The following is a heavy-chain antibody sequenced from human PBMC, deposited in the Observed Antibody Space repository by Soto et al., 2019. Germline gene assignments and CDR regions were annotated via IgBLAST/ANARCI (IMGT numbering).Heavy chain of an antibody. V-gene: IGHV3-23*01. CDR1: GFTFSNYA. Sequence: GGSLRLSCAASGFTFSNYAMSWVRQAPGKGLEWVSAIVGGGVSTYYADSVKGRFTISRVNFKNTLHLQMNSLRAEDTAVYFCAKESRGIAPTVTGYWGQGTLVTVSS. CDR3: AKESRGIAPTVTGY. J-gene: IGHJ4*02. CDR2: IVGGGVST. D-gene: IGHD6-13*01.